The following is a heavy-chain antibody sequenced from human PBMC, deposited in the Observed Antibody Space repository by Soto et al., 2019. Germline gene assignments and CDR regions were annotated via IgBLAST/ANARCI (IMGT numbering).Heavy chain of an antibody. V-gene: IGHV4-39*01. D-gene: IGHD6-19*01. J-gene: IGHJ5*02. CDR3: ARQSSGWYNWFDP. CDR1: GGSISSSSYY. Sequence: SETLSLTCSVSGGSISSSSYYWGWIRQPPGKGLKWIGSIYYSGSIYYNPSLKSRVTISVDTSKNQFSLKLSSVTAAETAVYYCARQSSGWYNWFDPWGQGTLVT. CDR2: IYYSGSI.